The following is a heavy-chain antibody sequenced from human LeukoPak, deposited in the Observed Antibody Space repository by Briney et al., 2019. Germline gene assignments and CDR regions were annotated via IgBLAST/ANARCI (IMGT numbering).Heavy chain of an antibody. CDR3: ARGVQYSKYYYYYYMDV. D-gene: IGHD6-6*01. V-gene: IGHV1-8*01. CDR2: MNPNSGNT. Sequence: ASVKVSCKASGYTFTSYDINWVRQATGQGLEWMGWMNPNSGNTGYAQKFQGRVTMTRNTSISTAYMELSSLRSEDTAVYYCARGVQYSKYYYYYYMDVWGKGTTVTVSS. CDR1: GYTFTSYD. J-gene: IGHJ6*03.